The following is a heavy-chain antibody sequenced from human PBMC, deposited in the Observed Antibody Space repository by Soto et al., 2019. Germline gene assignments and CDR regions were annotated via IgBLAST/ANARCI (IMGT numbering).Heavy chain of an antibody. D-gene: IGHD6-6*01. CDR2: IIPIFGTA. J-gene: IGHJ4*02. Sequence: VASVKVSCKASGGTFSGYAISWVRQAPGQGLEWMGGIIPIFGTADYAQKFQGRVTITADESTSTAYMELSSLRSEDTAVYYCASYEYSSSTLDYWGQGTLVTVSS. V-gene: IGHV1-69*13. CDR1: GGTFSGYA. CDR3: ASYEYSSSTLDY.